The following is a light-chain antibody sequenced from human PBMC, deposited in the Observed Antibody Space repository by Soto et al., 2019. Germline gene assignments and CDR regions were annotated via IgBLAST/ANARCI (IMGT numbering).Light chain of an antibody. CDR2: EVT. V-gene: IGLV2-8*01. CDR1: SSDVGAYKY. CDR3: TSYEGNDIWV. J-gene: IGLJ3*02. Sequence: QSALTQPPSASGSPGQSVTISCTGTSSDVGAYKYVSWYQQYPGKAPKLMIYEVTKRPSGVPDRFSGSKSGNTASLTVSGLQAEDEAEYYCTSYEGNDIWVFGGGTKLTVL.